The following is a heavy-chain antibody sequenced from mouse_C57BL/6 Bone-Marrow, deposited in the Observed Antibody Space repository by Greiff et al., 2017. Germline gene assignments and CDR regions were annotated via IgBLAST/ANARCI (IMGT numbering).Heavy chain of an antibody. CDR3: ARSEGLLRSAWFAY. D-gene: IGHD1-1*01. CDR2: ISNLAYSI. V-gene: IGHV5-15*01. J-gene: IGHJ3*01. Sequence: EVQRVESGGGLVQPGGSLKLSCAASGFTFSDYGMAWVRQAPRTGPEWVAFISNLAYSIYYADTVTGRFTISRENAKNTLYLERSSLRSEDTAMYYCARSEGLLRSAWFAYWGQGTLVTVSA. CDR1: GFTFSDYG.